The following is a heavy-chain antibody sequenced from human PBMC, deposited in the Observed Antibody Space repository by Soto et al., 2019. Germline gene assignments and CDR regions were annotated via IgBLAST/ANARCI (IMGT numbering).Heavy chain of an antibody. CDR3: ARTHSSSWSGGFDP. Sequence: RSLTCTVSGGSISSGDYYWSWIRQPPGKGLEWIGYIYYSGSTYYNPSLKSRVTISVDTSKNQFSLKLSSVTAADTAVYYCARTHSSSWSGGFDPWGQGTLVTVSS. CDR1: GGSISSGDYY. CDR2: IYYSGST. D-gene: IGHD6-13*01. V-gene: IGHV4-30-4*01. J-gene: IGHJ5*02.